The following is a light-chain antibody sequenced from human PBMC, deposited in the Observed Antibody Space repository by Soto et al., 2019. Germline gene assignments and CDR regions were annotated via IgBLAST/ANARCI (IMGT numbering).Light chain of an antibody. CDR3: QQYYSYPLT. Sequence: AIRMTQSPSSLSASTGDRVTITCRASQGISSYLAWYQQKPGKAPKLLIYAASTLQSGVPSRFSGSGSGTHFTLTISCLQSEDFATYYCQQYYSYPLTFGPGTKVHIK. V-gene: IGKV1-8*01. CDR1: QGISSY. J-gene: IGKJ3*01. CDR2: AAS.